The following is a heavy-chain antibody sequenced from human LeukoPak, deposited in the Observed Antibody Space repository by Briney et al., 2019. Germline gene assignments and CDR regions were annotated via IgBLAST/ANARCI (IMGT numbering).Heavy chain of an antibody. CDR3: AKDHDSSGYTDAFDI. D-gene: IGHD3-22*01. CDR1: GFTFSSYA. V-gene: IGHV3-23*01. J-gene: IGHJ3*02. CDR2: ISGSGGST. Sequence: PGGSLRLSCAASGFTFSSYAMSWVRQAPGKGLEWVSAISGSGGSTCYADSVKGRFTISRDNSKNTLYLQMNSLRAEDTAVYYCAKDHDSSGYTDAFDIWGQGTMVTVSS.